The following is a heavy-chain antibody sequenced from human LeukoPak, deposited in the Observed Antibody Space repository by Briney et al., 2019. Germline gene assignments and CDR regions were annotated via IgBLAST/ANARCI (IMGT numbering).Heavy chain of an antibody. J-gene: IGHJ4*02. V-gene: IGHV3-30-3*01. CDR3: ARDIGPTGNSYGYIDY. CDR1: GFTFSSYA. Sequence: PGRSLRLSCAASGFTFSSYAMHWVRQAPGKGLEWVAVISYDGSNKYYADSVKGRFTISRDNSKNTLYLQMNSLRAEDTAVYYCARDIGPTGNSYGYIDYWGQGTLVTVSS. D-gene: IGHD5-18*01. CDR2: ISYDGSNK.